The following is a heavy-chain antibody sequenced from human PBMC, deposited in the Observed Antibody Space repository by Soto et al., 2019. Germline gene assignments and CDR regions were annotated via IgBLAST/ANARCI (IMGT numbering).Heavy chain of an antibody. CDR1: GASISSSY. CDR3: ARGGNRHSSTSSGVGGFDY. D-gene: IGHD6-6*01. J-gene: IGHJ4*02. CDR2: IFHSGTT. V-gene: IGHV4-59*01. Sequence: SETLSLTCTVSGASISSSYWSWIRQPPGKGLEWIGYIFHSGTTNYNPSLKSRVTTSVDTSKNQFSLNLSSLTTADTAVYFCARGGNRHSSTSSGVGGFDYWGQGTLVTVYS.